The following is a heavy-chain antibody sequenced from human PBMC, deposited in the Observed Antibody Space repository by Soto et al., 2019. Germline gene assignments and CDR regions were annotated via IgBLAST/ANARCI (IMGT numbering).Heavy chain of an antibody. D-gene: IGHD3-3*01. V-gene: IGHV1-2*02. CDR2: INPATGAA. CDR3: ARGGGVGVAGSAAFDM. Sequence: QLHLVQSGAVVKKPGASVTVSCSASGYPVTAYYMHWVRQAPGRGLEWMGGINPATGAAKYTQTFQGRVTMTGTTSSCTGFMELSGLTSEDTGVFYCARGGGVGVAGSAAFDMWGQGTLVNVSS. J-gene: IGHJ3*02. CDR1: GYPVTAYY.